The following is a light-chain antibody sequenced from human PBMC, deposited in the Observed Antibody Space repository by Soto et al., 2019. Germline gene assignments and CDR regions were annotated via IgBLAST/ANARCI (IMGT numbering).Light chain of an antibody. CDR1: SGHSSYI. Sequence: QSVLTQSSSASASLGSSVKLTCTLSSGHSSYIIARHQQQPGKAPRYLMKLEGSGSYNKGSGVPDRFSGSSSGADRYLTISNLQFEDEADYYCETWDSNFWVFGGGTKLTVL. V-gene: IGLV4-60*02. CDR2: LEGSGSY. CDR3: ETWDSNFWV. J-gene: IGLJ3*02.